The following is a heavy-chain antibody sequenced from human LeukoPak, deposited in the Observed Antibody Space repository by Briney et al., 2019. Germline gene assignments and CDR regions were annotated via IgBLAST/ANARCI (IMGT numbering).Heavy chain of an antibody. CDR2: ISSTGST. V-gene: IGHV4-61*02. CDR3: ARDQTYSGSGIYTYFDY. CDR1: GGSISSGGHY. J-gene: IGHJ4*02. Sequence: SQILSLTCTVSGGSISSGGHYWSWIRQPAGKGLEYLGRISSTGSTNYNPSLRSRVTISADTSKNHFSLKLTSVTAADMAVYYCARDQTYSGSGIYTYFDYWGQGILVTVSS. D-gene: IGHD3-10*01.